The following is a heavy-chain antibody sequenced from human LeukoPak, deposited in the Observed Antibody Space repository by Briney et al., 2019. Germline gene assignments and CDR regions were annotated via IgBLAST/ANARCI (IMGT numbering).Heavy chain of an antibody. D-gene: IGHD1-26*01. J-gene: IGHJ3*01. CDR3: ATDRWDGRDGFDF. Sequence: PSETLSLTCTVSGASVNSGSYHWSWIRQSPGKGLEWMGYIYYSGTTKHNPSLKSRVTISDDKSKNQFSLKLTSVTSEDTAVYYCATDRWDGRDGFDFWGQGTMVTVSS. V-gene: IGHV4-61*01. CDR2: IYYSGTT. CDR1: GASVNSGSYH.